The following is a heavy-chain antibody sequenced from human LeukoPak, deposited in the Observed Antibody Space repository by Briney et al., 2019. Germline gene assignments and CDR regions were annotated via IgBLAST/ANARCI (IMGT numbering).Heavy chain of an antibody. CDR1: GFTFSSYA. Sequence: GGSLRLSCAASGFTFSSYAMSWVRQAPGKGLGWVSAISSSGANTNYADSVKGRFTISRDNSKNTLYLQMSSLRVEDTAVYYCARDPIRGDYVHPNWFDPWGQGTLVTVSS. J-gene: IGHJ5*02. D-gene: IGHD4-17*01. CDR2: ISSSGANT. CDR3: ARDPIRGDYVHPNWFDP. V-gene: IGHV3-23*01.